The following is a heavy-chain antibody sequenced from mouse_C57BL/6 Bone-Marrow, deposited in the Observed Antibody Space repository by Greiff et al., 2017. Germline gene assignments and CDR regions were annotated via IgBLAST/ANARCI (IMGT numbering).Heavy chain of an antibody. J-gene: IGHJ3*01. CDR1: GFTFSSYA. D-gene: IGHD2-5*01. Sequence: EVKLMESGGGLVKPGGSLKLSCAASGFTFSSYAMSWVRQTPEKRLEWVATISDGGSYTYYPDNVKGRFTISRDNAKNNLYLQMSHLKSEDTAMYYCARDTYSRYVGFAYWGQGTLVTVSA. CDR2: ISDGGSYT. V-gene: IGHV5-4*01. CDR3: ARDTYSRYVGFAY.